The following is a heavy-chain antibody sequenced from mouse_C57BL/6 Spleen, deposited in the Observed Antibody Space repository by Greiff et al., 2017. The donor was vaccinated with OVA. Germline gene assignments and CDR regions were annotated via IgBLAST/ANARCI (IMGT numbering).Heavy chain of an antibody. CDR1: GYTFTSYW. D-gene: IGHD1-1*01. V-gene: IGHV1-50*01. J-gene: IGHJ2*01. Sequence: QVQLQLPGAELVKPGASVKLSCKASGYTFTSYWMQWVKQRPGQGLEWIGEIDPSDSYTNYNQKFKGKATLTVDTSSSTAYMQLSSLKSEDAAVYDCARVGGYGSSLYYFDYWGQGTTLTVSS. CDR2: IDPSDSYT. CDR3: ARVGGYGSSLYYFDY.